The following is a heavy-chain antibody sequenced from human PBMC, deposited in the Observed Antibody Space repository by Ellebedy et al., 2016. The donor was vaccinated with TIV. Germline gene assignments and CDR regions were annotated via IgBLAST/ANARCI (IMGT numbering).Heavy chain of an antibody. CDR1: GFTFSDYV. Sequence: GESLKISCAASGFTFSDYVMHWVRQAPGRGLEWVSLISWDGGATYYADSVKGRFTISRDNSKNSLYLQMNSLRTEDTALYYCAKDGYCSGGNCYSWIDSWGQGTLVTVSS. D-gene: IGHD2-15*01. CDR3: AKDGYCSGGNCYSWIDS. V-gene: IGHV3-43*01. J-gene: IGHJ4*02. CDR2: ISWDGGAT.